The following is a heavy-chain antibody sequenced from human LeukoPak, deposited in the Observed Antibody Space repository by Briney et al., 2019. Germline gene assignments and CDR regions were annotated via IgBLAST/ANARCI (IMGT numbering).Heavy chain of an antibody. CDR3: ARDLVTVTKGFDI. D-gene: IGHD4-17*01. CDR1: TDSFSSHY. V-gene: IGHV4-59*11. Sequence: SETLSLTCAVTTDSFSSHYWTWIRQPPGKGLEWIGYISYIGSTNYNPSLKSRVTISIDTSKNQFSLKLSSVTAADTAVYYCARDLVTVTKGFDIWGQGTMVSVSS. CDR2: ISYIGST. J-gene: IGHJ3*02.